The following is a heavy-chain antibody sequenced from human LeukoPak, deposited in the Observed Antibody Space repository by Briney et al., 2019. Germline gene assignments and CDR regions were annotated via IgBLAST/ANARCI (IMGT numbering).Heavy chain of an antibody. CDR3: ARDQCYDSKGWFDP. CDR1: GYTFNSHG. Sequence: ASVKVSCKASGYTFNSHGITWVRQAPGQGLEWMGWISAYTGNTNYAQKLQGRVTMTTDTSTSTAYMELRSLRSDDTAVYYCARDQCYDSKGWFDPWGQGTLVTVSS. CDR2: ISAYTGNT. V-gene: IGHV1-18*01. J-gene: IGHJ5*02. D-gene: IGHD3-22*01.